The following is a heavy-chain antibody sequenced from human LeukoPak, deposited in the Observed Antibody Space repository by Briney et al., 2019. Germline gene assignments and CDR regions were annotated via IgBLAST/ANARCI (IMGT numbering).Heavy chain of an antibody. CDR2: MNPNSGNT. CDR1: GYTFTSYD. D-gene: IGHD2-2*02. CDR3: ARPRVPAAISYNWFDP. Sequence: ASVKVSCKASGYTFTSYDINWLRQATGQGLEWMEWMNPNSGNTGYAQKFQGRVTMTRNTSISTAYMELSSLRSEDTAVYYCARPRVPAAISYNWFDPWGQGTLVTVSS. J-gene: IGHJ5*02. V-gene: IGHV1-8*01.